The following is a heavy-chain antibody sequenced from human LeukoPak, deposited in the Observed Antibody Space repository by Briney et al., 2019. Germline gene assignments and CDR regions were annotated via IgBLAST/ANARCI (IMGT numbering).Heavy chain of an antibody. J-gene: IGHJ4*02. D-gene: IGHD5-24*01. CDR2: IQHSGVT. CDR1: GGSISSHNHH. V-gene: IGHV4-39*02. CDR3: ARRDNSFDS. Sequence: PSETLSLTCSVSGGSISSHNHHWDWIRQPPVNGLDWIGSIQHSGVTYSNPSLRSRLTLSVDMSKNHFSLNLSSVTAADTAVYYCARRDNSFDSWGPGTLVTVSS.